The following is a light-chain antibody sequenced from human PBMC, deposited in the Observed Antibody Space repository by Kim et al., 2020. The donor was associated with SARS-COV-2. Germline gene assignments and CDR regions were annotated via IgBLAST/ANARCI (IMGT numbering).Light chain of an antibody. CDR2: DVS. CDR1: QSLLNGVVRPS. Sequence: PPSISGKSSQSLLNGVVRPSLYAYLQRPGQHPQRLIYDVSIRFAGVPDRFSGSGSGTDFTLRISQVEAEDVRVYYGMQSIHLPLTFGGGTKVDIK. J-gene: IGKJ4*01. CDR3: MQSIHLPLT. V-gene: IGKV2D-29*01.